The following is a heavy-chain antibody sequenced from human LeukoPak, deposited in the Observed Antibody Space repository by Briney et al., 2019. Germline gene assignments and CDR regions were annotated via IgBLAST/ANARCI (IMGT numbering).Heavy chain of an antibody. CDR1: GYRFTSYW. D-gene: IGHD1-1*01. CDR2: IDPSDSYT. Sequence: GAAPEISFKGSGYRFTSYWISWGRPMPGKGGGWMGRIDPSDSYTNYSPSFQGHVTISADKSISTAYLQWSRLKASGTAMYYCASQLERRHPCGQGALVTAAS. CDR3: ASQLERRHP. V-gene: IGHV5-10-1*01. J-gene: IGHJ5*02.